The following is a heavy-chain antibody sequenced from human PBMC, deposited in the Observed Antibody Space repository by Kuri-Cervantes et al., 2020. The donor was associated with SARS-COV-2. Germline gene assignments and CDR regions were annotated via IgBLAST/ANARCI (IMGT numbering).Heavy chain of an antibody. CDR2: INHSGST. D-gene: IGHD1-14*01. CDR3: AKSFNHGRRGEGYFDY. J-gene: IGHJ4*02. Sequence: SQTPSLTCAVYGGSFSGYYWSWIRQPPGKGLEWVGEINHSGSTNYNPSLKSRVTISVDTSKNQFSLKLSSVTAADTAVYYCAKSFNHGRRGEGYFDYWGQGTLVTVSS. V-gene: IGHV4-34*01. CDR1: GGSFSGYY.